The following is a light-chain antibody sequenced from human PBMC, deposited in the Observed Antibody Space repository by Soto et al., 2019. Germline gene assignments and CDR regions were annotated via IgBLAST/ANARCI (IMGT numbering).Light chain of an antibody. J-gene: IGKJ5*01. Sequence: EIVLTQSPATLSVSPGESVTLSCRASQLFSSNLACYQRRPGQAPRLLIYGSSTRATGVPARFSGSASGTEFTLTISSLQSEDFGVYYCQQYNDWPRTFGQGTRLEI. CDR2: GSS. CDR3: QQYNDWPRT. CDR1: QLFSSN. V-gene: IGKV3-15*01.